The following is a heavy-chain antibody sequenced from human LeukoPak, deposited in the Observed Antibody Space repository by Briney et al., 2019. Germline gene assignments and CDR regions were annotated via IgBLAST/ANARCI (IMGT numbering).Heavy chain of an antibody. J-gene: IGHJ4*02. Sequence: PSETLSLTCTVSGGSISSYYWSWIRQPPGKGLEWIGYIYYSGSTNYNPSLKSRVTISVDTSKNQFSLKLSSVTAADTAVYYCARQAGALGYCSSTSCSHFDYWGQGTLVTVSS. CDR1: GGSISSYY. CDR2: IYYSGST. CDR3: ARQAGALGYCSSTSCSHFDY. V-gene: IGHV4-59*08. D-gene: IGHD2-2*01.